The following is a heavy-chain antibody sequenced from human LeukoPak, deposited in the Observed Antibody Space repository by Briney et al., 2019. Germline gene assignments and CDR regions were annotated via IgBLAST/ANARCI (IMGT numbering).Heavy chain of an antibody. J-gene: IGHJ4*02. D-gene: IGHD3-10*01. CDR2: MNPNSGNT. CDR3: ARGGYGSGSHGVRY. CDR1: GYTFTSYD. V-gene: IGHV1-8*01. Sequence: ASVKVSCKASGYTFTSYDINWVRQATGQGLEWMGRMNPNSGNTGYAQKFQGRVTMTRNTSISTAYMELSSLRSEDTAVYYCARGGYGSGSHGVRYWGQGTLVTVSS.